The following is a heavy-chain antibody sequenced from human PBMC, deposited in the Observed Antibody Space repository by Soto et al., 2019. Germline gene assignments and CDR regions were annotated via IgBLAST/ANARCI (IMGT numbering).Heavy chain of an antibody. CDR1: GYTFTSYD. D-gene: IGHD3-10*01. Sequence: ASVKVSCKASGYTFTSYDINWVRQATGQGLEWMGWMNPNSGNTGYAQKFQGRVTMTRNTSISTAYMELSSLRSEDTAVYYCARDSMVRGVASDSYYCAMEVWDQGTTVTVSS. V-gene: IGHV1-8*01. CDR2: MNPNSGNT. J-gene: IGHJ6*02. CDR3: ARDSMVRGVASDSYYCAMEV.